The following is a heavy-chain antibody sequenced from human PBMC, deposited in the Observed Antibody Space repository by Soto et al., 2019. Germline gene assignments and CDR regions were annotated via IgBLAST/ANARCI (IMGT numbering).Heavy chain of an antibody. CDR2: IIPIFGTA. V-gene: IGHV1-69*06. J-gene: IGHJ1*01. Sequence: SVKVSCKASGGTFSSYAISWVRQAPGQGLEWMGGIIPIFGTANYAQKFQGRVTITADKSTSTAYMELSSLRSEDTAVYYSATDEVVVAAFAEYLQHWGQGTLVTVSS. CDR1: GGTFSSYA. D-gene: IGHD2-15*01. CDR3: ATDEVVVAAFAEYLQH.